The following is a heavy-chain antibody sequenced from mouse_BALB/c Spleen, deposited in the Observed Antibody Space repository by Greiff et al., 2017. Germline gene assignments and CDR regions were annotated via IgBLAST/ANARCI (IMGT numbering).Heavy chain of an antibody. Sequence: EVQVVESGGGLVKPGGSLKLSCAASGFTFSSYTMSWVRQTPEKRLEWVATISSGGSYTYYPDSVKGRFTISRDNAKNTLYLQMSSLKSEDTAMYYCTRDRGGNYPYYAMDYWGQGTSVTVSS. CDR3: TRDRGGNYPYYAMDY. D-gene: IGHD2-1*01. J-gene: IGHJ4*01. V-gene: IGHV5-6-4*01. CDR2: ISSGGSYT. CDR1: GFTFSSYT.